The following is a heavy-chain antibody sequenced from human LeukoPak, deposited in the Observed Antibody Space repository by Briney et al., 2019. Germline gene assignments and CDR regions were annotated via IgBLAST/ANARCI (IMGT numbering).Heavy chain of an antibody. J-gene: IGHJ4*02. Sequence: GGSLRLSCVASGFTFSSYWMSWVRQAPGKGLEWVANIKQDGSEKYYADSVKGRFTISRDNAKNSLYLQMNSLRAEDTAVYYCAREGFLVSYVEIYFDYWGQGTLVTVSS. V-gene: IGHV3-7*01. CDR2: IKQDGSEK. CDR3: AREGFLVSYVEIYFDY. CDR1: GFTFSSYW. D-gene: IGHD3-3*01.